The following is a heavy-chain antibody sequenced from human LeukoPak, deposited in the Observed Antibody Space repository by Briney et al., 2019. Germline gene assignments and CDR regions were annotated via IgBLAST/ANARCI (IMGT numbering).Heavy chain of an antibody. CDR3: ARDLGTNDAFDI. J-gene: IGHJ3*02. Sequence: GVSLRLSCAASGFTVSTTYMSWVRQAPGKGLEWVSIIYTGGSTYYAHSVKGRFTISRDNSKNTWSLQMNSLRADDTAVYFCARDLGTNDAFDIWGQGTMLTVSS. V-gene: IGHV3-53*01. D-gene: IGHD7-27*01. CDR2: IYTGGST. CDR1: GFTVSTTY.